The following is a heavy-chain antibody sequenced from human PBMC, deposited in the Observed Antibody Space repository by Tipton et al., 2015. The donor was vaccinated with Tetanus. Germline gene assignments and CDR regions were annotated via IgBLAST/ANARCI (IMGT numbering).Heavy chain of an antibody. D-gene: IGHD1-14*01. J-gene: IGHJ5*02. Sequence: TLSLTCTVSGDSIISATYNWGWIRQPPGKGLEWIGSIYHSGNTYYNPSLESRVTISVDTSKNQFSRQLNSVTAADTAVYSCARQPTGFPNWFDAWGQGTLVAVSS. CDR2: IYHSGNT. V-gene: IGHV4-39*01. CDR1: GDSIISATYN. CDR3: ARQPTGFPNWFDA.